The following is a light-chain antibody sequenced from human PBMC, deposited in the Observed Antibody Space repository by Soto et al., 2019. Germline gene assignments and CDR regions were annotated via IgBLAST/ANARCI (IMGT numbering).Light chain of an antibody. Sequence: QSVLTQPPSVSWAPGQRVTISCTGSSSNIGARYDVHWYQQLPGTAPKLLIYGNSNRPSGVPDRFSGSKSGTSASLAITGLQAEDEADYYCQSYDSSLNAVVFGGGTKLTVL. J-gene: IGLJ2*01. CDR2: GNS. CDR1: SSNIGARYD. V-gene: IGLV1-40*01. CDR3: QSYDSSLNAVV.